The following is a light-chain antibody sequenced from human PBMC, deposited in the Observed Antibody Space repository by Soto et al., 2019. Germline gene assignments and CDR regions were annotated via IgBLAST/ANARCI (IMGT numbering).Light chain of an antibody. Sequence: QSVLTQPASVSGSPGQSITISCTGTSSDVGGYKYVSWYQQHPDKAPKLIIYDVTNRPTGISNSFSGSKSGNPASLTISGLQAEDEADYYCSSYTGSSSYVFGTGTKFT. J-gene: IGLJ1*01. CDR1: SSDVGGYKY. CDR3: SSYTGSSSYV. V-gene: IGLV2-14*01. CDR2: DVT.